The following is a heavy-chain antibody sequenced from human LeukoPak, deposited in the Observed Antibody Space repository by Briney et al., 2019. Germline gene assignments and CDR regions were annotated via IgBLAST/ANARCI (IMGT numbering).Heavy chain of an antibody. J-gene: IGHJ4*02. CDR1: GYSFTAYY. D-gene: IGHD3-10*01. V-gene: IGHV1-2*02. CDR2: INPGSGGT. CDR3: ARGRAEGGTIDY. Sequence: ASVKVSCKATGYSFTAYYIHWVRQAPGHGLEWMGWINPGSGGTKYPQRFQGRVSMTRDTSISTAYLDLSRLTSDDTAVFYYARGRAEGGTIDYWGQGALVTVSS.